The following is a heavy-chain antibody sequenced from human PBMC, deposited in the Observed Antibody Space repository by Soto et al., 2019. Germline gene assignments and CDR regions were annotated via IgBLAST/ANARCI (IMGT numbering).Heavy chain of an antibody. J-gene: IGHJ5*02. CDR3: ARLYCTTSTCDSWFDP. D-gene: IGHD2-2*01. Sequence: GESLRISCTGFGYTFTTFWISWVRQMPGKGLEWMGRIYPRDSYVNYSPSSQGHVTISVDKSINTAYLQWGSLKASDTAMYYCARLYCTTSTCDSWFDPWGQGTLVTVSS. CDR2: IYPRDSYV. V-gene: IGHV5-10-1*01. CDR1: GYTFTTFW.